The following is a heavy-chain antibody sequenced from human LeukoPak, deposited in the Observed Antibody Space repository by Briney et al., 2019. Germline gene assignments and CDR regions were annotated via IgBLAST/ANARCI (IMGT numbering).Heavy chain of an antibody. D-gene: IGHD5-18*01. CDR1: GFTVSRNY. V-gene: IGHV3-53*01. CDR2: IYSGGNT. CDR3: ANDLGWIQLNLG. J-gene: IGHJ4*02. Sequence: GGSLRLSCAASGFTVSRNYMTWVRQAPGKGLEWVSVIYSGGNTYYAESVKGRFTVSRDNSRNTVYLQMNSLRAEDTAVYYCANDLGWIQLNLGRGQGTLVTVSS.